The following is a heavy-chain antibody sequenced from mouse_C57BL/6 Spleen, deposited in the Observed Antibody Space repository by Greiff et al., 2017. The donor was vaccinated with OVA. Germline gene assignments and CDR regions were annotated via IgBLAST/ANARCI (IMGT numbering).Heavy chain of an antibody. D-gene: IGHD1-1*01. Sequence: EVKLEESGEGLVKPGGSLKLSCAASGFTFSSYAMSWVRQTPEKRLEWVAYISSGGDYIYYADTVKGRFTISRDNARNTLYLQMSSLKSEDTAIYYCTREGSSYGAWFAYWGQGTLVTVSA. CDR3: TREGSSYGAWFAY. CDR1: GFTFSSYA. J-gene: IGHJ3*01. V-gene: IGHV5-9-1*02. CDR2: ISSGGDYI.